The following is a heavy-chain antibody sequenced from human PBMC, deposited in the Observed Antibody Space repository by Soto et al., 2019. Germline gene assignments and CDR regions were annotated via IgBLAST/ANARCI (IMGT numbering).Heavy chain of an antibody. CDR1: GFTFSSHS. CDR3: AREWSTSGDLDY. CDR2: ISYDGSIK. J-gene: IGHJ4*02. V-gene: IGHV3-30-3*01. Sequence: QVQLVESGGGVVQPGRSLRLSCAASGFTFSSHSIQWVRQAPGKGLEWVAVISYDGSIKYYAESVKGRFTISRDNSKNTASLQMNSLRAEDTAVFYCAREWSTSGDLDYWGQGTLVIVSS. D-gene: IGHD3-10*01.